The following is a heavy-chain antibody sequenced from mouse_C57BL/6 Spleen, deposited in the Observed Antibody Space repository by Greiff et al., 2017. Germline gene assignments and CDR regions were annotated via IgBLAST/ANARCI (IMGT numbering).Heavy chain of an antibody. CDR1: GFNIKNTY. CDR3: ASPRYYGSSHYFDY. CDR2: IDPANGNT. J-gene: IGHJ2*01. V-gene: IGHV14-3*01. Sequence: EVQLQQSVAELVRPGASVKLSCTASGFNIKNTYMHWVKQRPEQGLEWIGRIDPANGNTKYAPKFQGKATITADTSSNTASLQLSSLTSEDTAIYYCASPRYYGSSHYFDYWGQGTTLTVSS. D-gene: IGHD1-1*01.